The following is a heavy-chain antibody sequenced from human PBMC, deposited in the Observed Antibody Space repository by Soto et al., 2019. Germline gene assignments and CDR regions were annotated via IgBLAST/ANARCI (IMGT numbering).Heavy chain of an antibody. J-gene: IGHJ4*02. D-gene: IGHD3-10*01. V-gene: IGHV1-18*01. Sequence: QVQLVQSGAEVKKPGASVKVSCKTSGYIFTSYGISWVRQAPGQGLEWMGWINTYNGNTNYAQKIQGRVTMTTDTSTSTAYMELRSLRSDDTAVYYCARETYYYASGSYYPDYWGQGTLVTVSS. CDR3: ARETYYYASGSYYPDY. CDR1: GYIFTSYG. CDR2: INTYNGNT.